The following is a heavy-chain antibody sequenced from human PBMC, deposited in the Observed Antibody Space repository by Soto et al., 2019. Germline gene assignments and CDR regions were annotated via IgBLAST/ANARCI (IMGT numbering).Heavy chain of an antibody. Sequence: PSETLSLTCTVSGGSISYYYWSWIRQPPGKGLEWIGYIYYSGSTNYNPSLKSRVTISVDTSKNQFSLKLSSVTAADTAVYYCARVDYYDSSGYIDYWGQGTLVTVSS. CDR2: IYYSGST. CDR1: GGSISYYY. V-gene: IGHV4-59*01. D-gene: IGHD3-22*01. J-gene: IGHJ4*02. CDR3: ARVDYYDSSGYIDY.